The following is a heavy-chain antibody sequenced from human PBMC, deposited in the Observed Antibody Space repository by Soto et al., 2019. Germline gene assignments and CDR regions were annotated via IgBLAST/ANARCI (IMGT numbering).Heavy chain of an antibody. V-gene: IGHV4-30-2*01. Sequence: QLQLQESGSGLVKPSQTLSLTCAVSGGSISSGGYSWSWIRQPPGKGLEWIGYIYHSGSTYYNPPLKGRVTISVDRSRNQFSLKLSSVTAADTAVYYCARASTTVTTLDYWGQGSLVTVSS. CDR2: IYHSGST. CDR3: ARASTTVTTLDY. J-gene: IGHJ4*02. CDR1: GGSISSGGYS. D-gene: IGHD4-17*01.